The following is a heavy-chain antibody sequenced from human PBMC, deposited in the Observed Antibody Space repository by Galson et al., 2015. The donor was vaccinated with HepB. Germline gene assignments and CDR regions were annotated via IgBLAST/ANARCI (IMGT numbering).Heavy chain of an antibody. CDR2: INPNSGGT. V-gene: IGHV1-2*04. CDR3: ARAYYYDSSGHPYYYYGMDV. J-gene: IGHJ6*02. Sequence: SVKVSCKASGYTFTGYYMHWVRQAPGQGLEWMGWINPNSGGTNYAQKFQGWVTMTRDTSISTAYMELSRLRSDDTAVYYCARAYYYDSSGHPYYYYGMDVWGQGTTVTVSS. CDR1: GYTFTGYY. D-gene: IGHD3-22*01.